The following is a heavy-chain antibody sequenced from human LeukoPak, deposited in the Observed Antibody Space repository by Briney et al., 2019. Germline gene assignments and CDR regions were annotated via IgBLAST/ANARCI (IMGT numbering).Heavy chain of an antibody. D-gene: IGHD3-22*01. CDR3: ARGPAYYYDSSGYSAHLDY. CDR2: ITGYNGNT. V-gene: IGHV1-18*01. J-gene: IGHJ4*02. CDR1: GYTFTSYG. Sequence: ASVKVSCKASGYTFTSYGISWVRQAPGQGLEWMGWITGYNGNTNYAQELQGRVTMTTDTSTSTAYMELRSLTSDDTAVYYCARGPAYYYDSSGYSAHLDYWGQGTLVTVSS.